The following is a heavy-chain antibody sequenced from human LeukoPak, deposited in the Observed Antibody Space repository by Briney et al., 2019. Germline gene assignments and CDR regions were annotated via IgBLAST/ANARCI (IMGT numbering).Heavy chain of an antibody. CDR3: ARDSPVAARLDHYYYMDV. J-gene: IGHJ6*03. CDR2: IIPIFGTA. D-gene: IGHD6-6*01. V-gene: IGHV1-69*13. Sequence: SVKVSCKASGGTFSSYAISWVRQAPGQGLEWMGGIIPIFGTANYAQKFQGRVTITADESTSTAYMELSSLRSEGTAVYYCARDSPVAARLDHYYYMDVWSKGTTVTVSS. CDR1: GGTFSSYA.